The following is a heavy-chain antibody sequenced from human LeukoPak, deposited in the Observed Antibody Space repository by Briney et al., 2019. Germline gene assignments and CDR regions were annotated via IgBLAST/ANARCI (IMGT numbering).Heavy chain of an antibody. D-gene: IGHD1-26*01. CDR3: ARELVGATRY. CDR1: GYTFTGYY. J-gene: IGHJ4*02. V-gene: IGHV1-2*02. CDR2: INPNSGGT. Sequence: ASVKVSCKASGYTFTGYYMYWVRQAPGQGLEWMGWINPNSGGTNYAQKFQGRVTMTRDTSISTAYMELSRLRSDDTAVYYCARELVGATRYWGQGTLVTVSS.